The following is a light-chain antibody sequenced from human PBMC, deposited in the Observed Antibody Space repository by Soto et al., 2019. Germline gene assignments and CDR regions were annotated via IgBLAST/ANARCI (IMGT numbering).Light chain of an antibody. V-gene: IGKV1-39*01. CDR3: QQSHSTPYT. Sequence: DIQMTQSPSSLSASVGDRVTITCRASQIISNYLNWYQQKPGKAPKLLIYATSSLQSGVPSSFSGSGSGTDFTLTISSLQPADFATYYCQQSHSTPYTFGQGTKLEIK. J-gene: IGKJ2*01. CDR1: QIISNY. CDR2: ATS.